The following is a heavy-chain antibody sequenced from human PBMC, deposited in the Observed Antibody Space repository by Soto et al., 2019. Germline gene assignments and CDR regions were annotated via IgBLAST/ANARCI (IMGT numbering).Heavy chain of an antibody. V-gene: IGHV3-7*01. J-gene: IGHJ6*03. CDR2: IKQDGSEK. D-gene: IGHD3-3*01. CDR1: GFTLSSYW. Sequence: GGSLRLSCAASGFTLSSYWMSWVRQAPGKGLEWVANIKQDGSEKYYVDSVKGRFTISRDNAKNSLYLQMNSLRAEDTAVYYCAREGEGDFWSGYYTHYYYMDVWGKGTTVTV. CDR3: AREGEGDFWSGYYTHYYYMDV.